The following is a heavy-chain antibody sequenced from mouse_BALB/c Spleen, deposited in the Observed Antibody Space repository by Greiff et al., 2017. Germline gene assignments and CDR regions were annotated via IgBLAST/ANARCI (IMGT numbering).Heavy chain of an antibody. CDR1: GFTFSDYY. CDR2: ISDGGSYT. Sequence: EVKVVESGGDLVKPGGSLKLSCAASGFTFSDYYMYWVRQTPEKRLEWVATISDGGSYTYYPDSVKGRFTISRDNAKNNLYLQMSSLKSEDTAMYYCARGAITTVVATGAMDYWGQGTSVTVSS. D-gene: IGHD1-1*01. J-gene: IGHJ4*01. CDR3: ARGAITTVVATGAMDY. V-gene: IGHV5-4*02.